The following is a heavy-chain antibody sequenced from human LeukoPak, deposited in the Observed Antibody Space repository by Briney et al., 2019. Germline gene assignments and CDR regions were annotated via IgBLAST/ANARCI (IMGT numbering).Heavy chain of an antibody. J-gene: IGHJ2*01. Sequence: GGSLRLSCSASGFTFSNCGMHWVRQAPGKGLEYVSAISSNGGSTYYADSVKGRFTISRDTSKNTLYLQMSSLRAEDTAVYYCVKRAASATATTSFWYFDLWGRGTLVTVSS. V-gene: IGHV3-64D*06. CDR2: ISSNGGST. CDR3: VKRAASATATTSFWYFDL. CDR1: GFTFSNCG. D-gene: IGHD4-17*01.